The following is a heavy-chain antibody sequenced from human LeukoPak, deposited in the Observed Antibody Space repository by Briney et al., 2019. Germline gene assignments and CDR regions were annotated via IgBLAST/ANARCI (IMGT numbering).Heavy chain of an antibody. CDR3: ARSFTMVRGVIPGY. Sequence: ASVKVSCKASAYTLTGYYMHWVPQAPGQGLECMGWINPNSGGTNYAQKFQGRVTMIRDTSISTASMELSRRRSDDTAVYYCARSFTMVRGVIPGYWGQGTLVTVSS. CDR1: AYTLTGYY. CDR2: INPNSGGT. D-gene: IGHD3-10*01. J-gene: IGHJ4*02. V-gene: IGHV1-2*02.